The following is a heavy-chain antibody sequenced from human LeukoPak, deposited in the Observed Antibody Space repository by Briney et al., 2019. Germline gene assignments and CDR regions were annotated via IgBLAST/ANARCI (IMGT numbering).Heavy chain of an antibody. Sequence: ASVKVSCKASGGTFSSYAISWVRQAPGQGLEWMGRIIPIFGIANYAQKFQGRVTIIADKSTSTAYMELSSLRSEDTAVYYCARGGLQAPGWFDPWGQGTLVTVSS. J-gene: IGHJ5*02. CDR3: ARGGLQAPGWFDP. CDR1: GGTFSSYA. CDR2: IIPIFGIA. D-gene: IGHD4-11*01. V-gene: IGHV1-69*04.